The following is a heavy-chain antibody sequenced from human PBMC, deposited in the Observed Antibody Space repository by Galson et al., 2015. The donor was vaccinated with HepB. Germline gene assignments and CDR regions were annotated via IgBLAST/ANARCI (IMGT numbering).Heavy chain of an antibody. CDR3: AKGQGGSYHIDAFDI. D-gene: IGHD1-26*01. CDR1: GFTFSSYA. V-gene: IGHV3-23*01. Sequence: SLRLSCAASGFTFSSYAMSWVRQAPGKGLEWVSAISGGSTYYADSVKGRFTISRDNSKNTLYLQMNSLRAEDTAVYYCAKGQGGSYHIDAFDIWGQGTMVTVSS. J-gene: IGHJ3*02. CDR2: ISGGST.